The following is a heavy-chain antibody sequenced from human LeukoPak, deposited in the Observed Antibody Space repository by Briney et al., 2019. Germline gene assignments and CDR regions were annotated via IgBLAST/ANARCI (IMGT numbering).Heavy chain of an antibody. D-gene: IGHD6-13*01. CDR3: ARGRIAAAGILGY. Sequence: GGSLRLSCADSGYTFSSYWMHWVRQAPGKGLVWVSRINSDGSSTSYADSVKGRFTISRDNAKNTLYLQMNSLRAEDTAVYYCARGRIAAAGILGYWGQGTLVTVSS. CDR2: INSDGSST. V-gene: IGHV3-74*01. J-gene: IGHJ4*02. CDR1: GYTFSSYW.